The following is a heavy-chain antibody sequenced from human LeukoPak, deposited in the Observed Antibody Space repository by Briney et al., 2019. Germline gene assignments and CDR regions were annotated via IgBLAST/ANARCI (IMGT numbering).Heavy chain of an antibody. V-gene: IGHV3-23*01. CDR3: ARKDISTWYFDY. Sequence: PGGSLRLSCAASGFTFSSYAMSWVRQAPGKGLEWVSGISGSGGGTYYADSVKGRFTISRDNSKNTLYLQMNSLRAEDTAVYYCARKDISTWYFDYWGQGTLVTVSS. J-gene: IGHJ4*02. CDR1: GFTFSSYA. CDR2: ISGSGGGT. D-gene: IGHD6-13*01.